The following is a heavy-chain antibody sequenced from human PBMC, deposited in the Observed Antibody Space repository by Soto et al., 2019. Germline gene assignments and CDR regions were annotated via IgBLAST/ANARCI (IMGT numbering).Heavy chain of an antibody. CDR3: ARVGDYDYIWGSYRYSGYFDY. J-gene: IGHJ4*02. CDR2: ISAYNGNT. D-gene: IGHD3-16*02. V-gene: IGHV1-18*01. CDR1: GYTFTSYG. Sequence: QVQLVQSGAEVKKPGASVKVSCKASGYTFTSYGISWVRQAPGQGLEWMGWISAYNGNTNYAQKLQGRVTMTTDTSASTAYMELRSLRSDDTAVYYCARVGDYDYIWGSYRYSGYFDYWGQGTLVTVSS.